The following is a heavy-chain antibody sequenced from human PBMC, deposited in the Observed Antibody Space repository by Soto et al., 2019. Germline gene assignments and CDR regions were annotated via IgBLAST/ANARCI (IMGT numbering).Heavy chain of an antibody. D-gene: IGHD3-10*01. CDR3: AREMSSRGGDV. CDR1: GYTFTSYD. V-gene: IGHV1-8*01. Sequence: QVQLVQSGAEVKKPGASVKVSCKASGYTFTSYDINWVRQATGPGLEWMGWMNPSSGNTGYAQKFQGRVTMTRNTSMSTAYMELSSLRSEYTAVYYCAREMSSRGGDVWGQGTTVTVSS. J-gene: IGHJ6*02. CDR2: MNPSSGNT.